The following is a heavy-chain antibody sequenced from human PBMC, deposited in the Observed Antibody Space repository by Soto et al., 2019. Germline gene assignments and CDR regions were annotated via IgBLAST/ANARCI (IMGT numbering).Heavy chain of an antibody. CDR2: IWYDGSNK. J-gene: IGHJ4*02. CDR3: ARGPFYYGSGSYPYYIDY. V-gene: IGHV3-33*01. Sequence: GGSLRLSCAASGFTFSSYGMHWVRQAPGKGLEWVAVIWYDGSNKYYADSVKGRFTISRDNSKNTLYLQMNSPRAEDTAVYYCARGPFYYGSGSYPYYIDYWGQGTLVTVSS. D-gene: IGHD3-10*01. CDR1: GFTFSSYG.